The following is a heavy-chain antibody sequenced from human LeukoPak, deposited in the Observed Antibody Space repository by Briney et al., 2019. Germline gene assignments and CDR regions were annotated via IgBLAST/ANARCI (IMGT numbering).Heavy chain of an antibody. CDR2: ISYDGSNK. CDR1: GFTFSSYG. D-gene: IGHD5-24*01. CDR3: AKDRDGYNYEGDY. Sequence: PGGSLRLSCAAPGFTFSSYGTHWVRQAPGKGLEWVAVISYDGSNKYYADSVKGRFTISRDNSKNTLYLQMNSLRAEDTAVYYCAKDRDGYNYEGDYWGQGTLVTVSS. V-gene: IGHV3-30*18. J-gene: IGHJ4*02.